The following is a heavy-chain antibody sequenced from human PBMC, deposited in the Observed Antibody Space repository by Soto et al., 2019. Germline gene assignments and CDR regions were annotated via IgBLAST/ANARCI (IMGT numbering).Heavy chain of an antibody. CDR1: GGSISSYY. D-gene: IGHD5-18*01. Sequence: TSETLSLTCTVSGGSISSYYWSWIRQPPGKGLEWIGYIYYSGSTNYNPSLKSRVTISVDTSKNQFSLKLSSVTAADTAVYYCARTAYSPVVRAQHYYFDYWGQGTLVTVS. CDR3: ARTAYSPVVRAQHYYFDY. J-gene: IGHJ4*02. CDR2: IYYSGST. V-gene: IGHV4-59*01.